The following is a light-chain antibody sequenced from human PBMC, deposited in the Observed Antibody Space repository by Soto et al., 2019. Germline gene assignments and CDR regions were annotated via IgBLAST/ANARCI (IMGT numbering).Light chain of an antibody. V-gene: IGKV3-15*01. CDR1: QSVSSN. CDR2: GAS. Sequence: EIVMTQSPATLSVSPGERATLSCRASQSVSSNFAWYQQKPGQAPRLLIYGASTRATGIPARFSGSGSGTEFTLTISSVQSEDFAVYYCQQYSNWPPHTFGQGTKLEIK. J-gene: IGKJ2*01. CDR3: QQYSNWPPHT.